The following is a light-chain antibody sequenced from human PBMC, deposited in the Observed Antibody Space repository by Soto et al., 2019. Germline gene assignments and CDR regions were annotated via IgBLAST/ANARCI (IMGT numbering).Light chain of an antibody. J-gene: IGLJ1*01. V-gene: IGLV1-40*01. CDR3: QSDDSSLSGSYV. Sequence: QSVLTQPPSVSGAPGQRVTISCTGSSSNIGAGYDVHWYQRLPGTAPKVLIYGNNNRPSGVPDRFSGSKSGTSASLAITGRQAEDEADYYCQSDDSSLSGSYVFGPGTKLTVL. CDR1: SSNIGAGYD. CDR2: GNN.